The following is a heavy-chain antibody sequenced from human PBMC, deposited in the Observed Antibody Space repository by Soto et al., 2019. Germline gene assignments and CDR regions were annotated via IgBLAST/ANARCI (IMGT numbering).Heavy chain of an antibody. V-gene: IGHV3-66*01. CDR1: GFTVSSNY. J-gene: IGHJ4*02. Sequence: EVQLVESGGGLVQPGGSLRLSCAASGFTVSSNYMSWVRQAPGKGLEWVSVIYSGGRTYYADSVKGRFTISRDNSKNTLYLQMNSLRDEDTAVYYCARESDDFWSGSTIDYWGQGTLVTVSS. CDR3: ARESDDFWSGSTIDY. CDR2: IYSGGRT. D-gene: IGHD3-3*01.